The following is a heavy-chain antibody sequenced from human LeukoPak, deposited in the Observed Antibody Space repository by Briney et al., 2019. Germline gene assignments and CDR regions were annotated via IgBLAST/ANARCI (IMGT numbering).Heavy chain of an antibody. CDR2: INHSGST. Sequence: PSETLSLTCDVYGGSFSGYYWSWIRQPPGKGLEWIGEINHSGSTNYNPSLKSRVTISVDTSKNQFSLKLSSVTAADTAVYYCARKGRQLWLSFDYWGQGTLVTVAS. CDR3: ARKGRQLWLSFDY. V-gene: IGHV4-34*01. J-gene: IGHJ4*02. CDR1: GGSFSGYY. D-gene: IGHD5-18*01.